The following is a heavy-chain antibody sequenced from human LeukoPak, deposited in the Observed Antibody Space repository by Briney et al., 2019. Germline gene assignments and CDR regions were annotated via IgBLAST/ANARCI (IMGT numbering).Heavy chain of an antibody. V-gene: IGHV3-74*01. Sequence: GGSLRLSCAASGFTFSRYAMTWVRQAPGKGLVWVSRINSDGSTRSYADSVKGRFTISRDNAKNMMYLLMNSLRGEDTAVYYCARDRGSTEFDYWGQGTLVTVSS. CDR3: ARDRGSTEFDY. CDR1: GFTFSRYA. J-gene: IGHJ4*02. CDR2: INSDGSTR. D-gene: IGHD1-26*01.